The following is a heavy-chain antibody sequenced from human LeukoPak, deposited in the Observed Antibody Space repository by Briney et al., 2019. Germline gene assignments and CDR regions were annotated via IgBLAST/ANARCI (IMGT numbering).Heavy chain of an antibody. J-gene: IGHJ6*02. Sequence: ASVKVSCKASGYTFTSYAMHWVRQAPGQRLEWMGWINAGNGNTEYSQKFQGRVTITRDTSASTAYMELSSLRSEDTAVYYCAIGFNYYYYYGMDVWGQGTTVTVSS. CDR1: GYTFTSYA. CDR3: AIGFNYYYYYGMDV. CDR2: INAGNGNT. D-gene: IGHD3-10*01. V-gene: IGHV1-3*01.